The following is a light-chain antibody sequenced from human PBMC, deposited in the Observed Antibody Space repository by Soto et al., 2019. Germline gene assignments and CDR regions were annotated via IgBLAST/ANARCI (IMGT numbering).Light chain of an antibody. CDR3: LQDHDYPRT. CDR2: SAT. J-gene: IGKJ1*01. Sequence: AIQMTQSPTSLWASVLERVIITCRASQDISKDLGWYQQKPGKAPKFLIYSATSTQSGVPSTFSGSGFGTDFTLTISSLQPEDFATYYCLQDHDYPRTFGQGTKVDIK. CDR1: QDISKD. V-gene: IGKV1-6*01.